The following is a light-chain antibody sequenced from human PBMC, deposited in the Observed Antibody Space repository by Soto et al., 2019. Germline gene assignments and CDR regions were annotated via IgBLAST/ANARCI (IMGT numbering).Light chain of an antibody. CDR2: DVS. V-gene: IGLV2-14*03. Sequence: QSVLTQPASLSGSPGQSITISCTGTSSDVGGYNFVSWYQQHPGKAPKLLIYDVSDRPSGVSNRFSGSKSGNTASLTISGLQAEDEADYYCNSYTSSSTSYVFGSGTKVTVL. CDR1: SSDVGGYNF. CDR3: NSYTSSSTSYV. J-gene: IGLJ1*01.